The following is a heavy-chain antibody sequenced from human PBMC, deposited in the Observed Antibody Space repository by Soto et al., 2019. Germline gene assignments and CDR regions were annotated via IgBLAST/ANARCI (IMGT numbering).Heavy chain of an antibody. CDR1: GGSISSYY. D-gene: IGHD1-26*01. Sequence: PSETLSLTCTVSGGSISSYYWSWIRQPPGKGLEWIGYIYYSGSTNYNPSLKSRVTISVDTSKNQFSLKLGSVTAADTAVYYCARPTSPHGYYYGMDVWGQGTTVTVSS. V-gene: IGHV4-59*08. CDR3: ARPTSPHGYYYGMDV. CDR2: IYYSGST. J-gene: IGHJ6*02.